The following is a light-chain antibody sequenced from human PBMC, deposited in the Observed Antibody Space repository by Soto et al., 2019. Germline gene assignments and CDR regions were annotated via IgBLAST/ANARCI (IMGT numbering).Light chain of an antibody. V-gene: IGKV3-15*01. Sequence: EIVLTQSPATLSVPPGERATLSCRASQNIYSNLAWYQQKPGQAPRLLIYDASTRATGIPARFSGSGSGTYFTLTISSLQSADFAVYYCQKYNDWPPAITFGQGTRLEIK. CDR1: QNIYSN. CDR2: DAS. CDR3: QKYNDWPPAIT. J-gene: IGKJ5*01.